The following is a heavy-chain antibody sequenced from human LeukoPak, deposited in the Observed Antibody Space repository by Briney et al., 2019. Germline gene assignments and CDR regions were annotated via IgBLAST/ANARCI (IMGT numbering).Heavy chain of an antibody. CDR1: GFTFSSYA. CDR2: FSGSGDST. D-gene: IGHD3-10*01. CDR3: AKRYYYGSGSYSSPYFDY. V-gene: IGHV3-23*01. Sequence: GGSLRLSCAASGFTFSSYAMGWVRQAPGKGLEWVSTFSGSGDSTYYADSVKGRFTISRDNSKNTLYLQMNSLRAEDTAVYYCAKRYYYGSGSYSSPYFDYWGQGTLVTVSS. J-gene: IGHJ4*02.